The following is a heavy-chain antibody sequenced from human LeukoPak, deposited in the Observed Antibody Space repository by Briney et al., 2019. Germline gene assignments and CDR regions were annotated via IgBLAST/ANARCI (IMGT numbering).Heavy chain of an antibody. CDR1: GFTFSSYA. D-gene: IGHD6-13*01. J-gene: IGHJ4*02. CDR3: AKDLASGRAHYFDY. CDR2: ISGSGGST. Sequence: GGPLRLSCAASGFTFSSYAMSWVRQAPGKGLEWVSAISGSGGSTYYADSVKGRFTISRDNSKNTLYLQMNSLRAEDTAVYYCAKDLASGRAHYFDYWGPGNPGHRLL. V-gene: IGHV3-23*01.